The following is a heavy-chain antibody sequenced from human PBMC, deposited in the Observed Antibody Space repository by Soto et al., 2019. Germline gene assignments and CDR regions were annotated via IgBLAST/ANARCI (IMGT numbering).Heavy chain of an antibody. D-gene: IGHD2-2*02. J-gene: IGHJ6*03. V-gene: IGHV3-23*01. CDR2: ISGSGGST. CDR3: AKGCSSTSCYIYGYYYYYYYMAV. Sequence: EVQLLESGGGLVQPGGSLRLTCAASGFTFSSYAMSWVRQAPGKGLEWVSAISGSGGSTYYADSGKGRFTISRDNSKNALYLQTNSLSDGDTAVYYCAKGCSSTSCYIYGYYYYYYYMAVWGKGTTVTVSS. CDR1: GFTFSSYA.